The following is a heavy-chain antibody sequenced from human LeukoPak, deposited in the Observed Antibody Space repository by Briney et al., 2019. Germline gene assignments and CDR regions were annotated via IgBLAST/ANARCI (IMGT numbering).Heavy chain of an antibody. D-gene: IGHD2-2*01. CDR2: ISSSSSYI. CDR3: AREEYCSSTSCYGGSNWFDP. CDR1: GFTFSSYS. V-gene: IGHV3-21*01. Sequence: GGSLRLSWAASGFTFSSYSMNWVRQAPGKGLEWVSSISSSSSYIYYADSVKGRFTISRDNAKNSLYLQMNSLRAEDTAVYYCAREEYCSSTSCYGGSNWFDPWGQGTLVTVSS. J-gene: IGHJ5*02.